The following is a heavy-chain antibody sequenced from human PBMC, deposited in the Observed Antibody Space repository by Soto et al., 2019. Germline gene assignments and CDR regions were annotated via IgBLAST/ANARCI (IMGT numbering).Heavy chain of an antibody. Sequence: ASVKVSCKASGYAFASYAMHWVRQAPGQRLEWMGWINIGSGNTEYSQNFQDRITITRDTSASTVYMELSRLRSEDTAVYYCAREPSPRHYYDSSGYYDYWGQGTLVTVSS. CDR2: INIGSGNT. V-gene: IGHV1-3*04. D-gene: IGHD3-22*01. CDR3: AREPSPRHYYDSSGYYDY. CDR1: GYAFASYA. J-gene: IGHJ4*02.